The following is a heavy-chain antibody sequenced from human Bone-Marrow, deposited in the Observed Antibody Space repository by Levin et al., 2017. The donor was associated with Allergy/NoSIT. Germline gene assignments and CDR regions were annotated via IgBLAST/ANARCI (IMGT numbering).Heavy chain of an antibody. CDR1: GFTFSTYA. Sequence: GGSLRLSCAASGFTFSTYAMHWVRQGPGKGLEYVSAISSNGVYTYYANSVKGRFSISRDNSKDTLYLQMGSLRAEDMAVYYCARVGENGGHYFDYWGQGTLVTVSS. CDR2: ISSNGVYT. D-gene: IGHD1-1*01. J-gene: IGHJ4*02. CDR3: ARVGENGGHYFDY. V-gene: IGHV3-64*01.